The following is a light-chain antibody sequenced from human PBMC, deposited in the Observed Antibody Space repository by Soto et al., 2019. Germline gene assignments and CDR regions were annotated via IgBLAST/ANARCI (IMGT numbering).Light chain of an antibody. CDR3: QQDNNWPLT. J-gene: IGKJ4*01. V-gene: IGKV3-15*01. CDR1: QSVNSN. Sequence: EIAMTQSPATLSVSPGERATLSCRASQSVNSNLAWYQQKPGQAPRLLIYGASTRATGIPARFSGSGCGTEFTVSISSLQSEDFAVYYCQQDNNWPLTFGGGTKVEIK. CDR2: GAS.